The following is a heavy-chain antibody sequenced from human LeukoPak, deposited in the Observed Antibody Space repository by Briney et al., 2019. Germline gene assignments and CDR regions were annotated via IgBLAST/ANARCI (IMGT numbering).Heavy chain of an antibody. J-gene: IGHJ2*01. CDR1: GYTFTSYG. CDR2: ISAYNGNT. CDR3: ARWKGGYYDSSGYYWYFDL. V-gene: IGHV1-18*01. Sequence: ASVKVSCKASGYTFTSYGISWVRQAPGQGLEWMGWISAYNGNTNYALKLQGRVTMTTDTSTSTAYMELRSLRSDDTAVYYCARWKGGYYDSSGYYWYFDLWGRGTLVTVSS. D-gene: IGHD3-22*01.